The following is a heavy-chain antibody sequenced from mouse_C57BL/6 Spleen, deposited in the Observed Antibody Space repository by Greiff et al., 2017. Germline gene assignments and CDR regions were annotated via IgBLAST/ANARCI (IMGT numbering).Heavy chain of an antibody. V-gene: IGHV2-2*01. Sequence: VQLQQSGPGLVQPSQSLSITCTVSGFSLTSYGVHWVRQSPGKGLEWLGVIWRGGSTDYNAAFISRLSISKDNSKSQVFFKMNSLQADDTAIYYCARNRDSGTAWFAYWGQGTLVTVSA. CDR3: ARNRDSGTAWFAY. J-gene: IGHJ3*01. CDR1: GFSLTSYG. D-gene: IGHD1-1*01. CDR2: IWRGGST.